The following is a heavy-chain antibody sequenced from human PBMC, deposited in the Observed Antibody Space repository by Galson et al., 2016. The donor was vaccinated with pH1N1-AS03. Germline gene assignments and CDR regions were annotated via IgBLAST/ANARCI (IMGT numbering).Heavy chain of an antibody. J-gene: IGHJ4*02. Sequence: QSGAEVKKPGESLKISCKGSGYRFTSYWIGWVRQMPGKGLEWMGVIYPGDSGTRYSPSFQGQVTISVDKSISTAYLQWSSLKASDTAMHYCAIRVDFWSGLPYDFDYWGQGTLVTVSS. D-gene: IGHD3-3*01. CDR2: IYPGDSGT. CDR1: GYRFTSYW. V-gene: IGHV5-51*01. CDR3: AIRVDFWSGLPYDFDY.